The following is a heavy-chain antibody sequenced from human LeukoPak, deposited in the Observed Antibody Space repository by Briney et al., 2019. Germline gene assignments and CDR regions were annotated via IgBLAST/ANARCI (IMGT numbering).Heavy chain of an antibody. J-gene: IGHJ4*02. CDR2: ISSSSSYI. CDR1: GFTFSSYS. CDR3: ARWNLATVTTESLGFDY. V-gene: IGHV3-21*01. Sequence: GGSLRLSCAASGFTFSSYSMNWVRQAPGKGLEWVSSISSSSSYIYYADSVKGRFTISRDNAKNSLYLQMNSLRAEDTAVYYCARWNLATVTTESLGFDYWGQGTLVTVSS. D-gene: IGHD4-17*01.